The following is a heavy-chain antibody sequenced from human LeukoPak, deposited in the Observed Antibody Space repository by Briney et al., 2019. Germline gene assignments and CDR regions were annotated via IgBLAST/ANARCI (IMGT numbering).Heavy chain of an antibody. D-gene: IGHD6-6*01. V-gene: IGHV3-30*18. CDR1: GFTFSSYG. CDR2: ISYDGSNK. J-gene: IGHJ4*02. CDR3: AKDLSNSLSSSSSEGD. Sequence: GGSLRLSCAASGFTFSSYGMHWVRQAPGKGLEWVAVISYDGSNKYYADSVKGRFTISRDNSKNTLYLQMNSLRAEDTAVYYYAKDLSNSLSSSSSEGDWGQGTLVTVSS.